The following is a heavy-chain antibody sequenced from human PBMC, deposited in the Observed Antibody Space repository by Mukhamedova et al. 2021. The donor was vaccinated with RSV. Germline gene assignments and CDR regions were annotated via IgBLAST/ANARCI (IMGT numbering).Heavy chain of an antibody. CDR2: GSGGST. V-gene: IGHV3-23*01. J-gene: IGHJ2*01. CDR3: AKARGRSNWYFDL. D-gene: IGHD3-10*01. Sequence: GSGGSTYYADSVKGRFTISRDNSKNTLYLQMNSLRAEDTAVYYCAKARGRSNWYFDLWGRGTLVTVSS.